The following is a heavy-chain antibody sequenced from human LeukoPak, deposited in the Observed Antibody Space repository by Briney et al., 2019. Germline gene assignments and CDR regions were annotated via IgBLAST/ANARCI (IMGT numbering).Heavy chain of an antibody. J-gene: IGHJ6*02. CDR1: GFTFSSYW. CDR3: ARGEPSGYYSYYYYYGMDV. Sequence: GGSLRLSCAASGFTFSSYWMSWVRQAPGKGLEWVANIKQDGSEKYYVDSVKGRFTISRDNAKNSLYLQMNSLRAEDTAVYYCARGEPSGYYSYYYYYGMDVWGQGTTVTVSS. D-gene: IGHD3-3*01. V-gene: IGHV3-7*01. CDR2: IKQDGSEK.